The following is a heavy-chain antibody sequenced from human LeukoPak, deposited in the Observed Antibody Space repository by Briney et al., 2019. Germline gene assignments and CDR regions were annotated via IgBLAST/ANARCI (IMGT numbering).Heavy chain of an antibody. V-gene: IGHV4-59*01. CDR3: AREQDGPLQTFDY. Sequence: PSETLSLTCTVSGGSISSYYWSWIRQPPGEGLEWIGYIDYSGSTNYNPSLKGLVTISVDTSKNQFSLKLSSVTAADTAVYYCAREQDGPLQTFDYWGQGPLVTVSS. CDR1: GGSISSYY. J-gene: IGHJ4*02. D-gene: IGHD5-24*01. CDR2: IDYSGST.